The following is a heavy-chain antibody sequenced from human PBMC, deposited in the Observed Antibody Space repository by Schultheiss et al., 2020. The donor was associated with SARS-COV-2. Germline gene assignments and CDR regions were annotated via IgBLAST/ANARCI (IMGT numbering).Heavy chain of an antibody. D-gene: IGHD5-18*01. CDR2: INHSGST. CDR3: ARGRGYSYLGY. V-gene: IGHV4-38-2*02. Sequence: SETLSLTCTVSGYSISSGYYWGWIRQPPGKGLEWIGEINHSGSTNYNPSLKSRVTISVDTSKNQFSLKLSSVTAADTAVYYCARGRGYSYLGYWGQGTLVTVSS. J-gene: IGHJ4*02. CDR1: GYSISSGYY.